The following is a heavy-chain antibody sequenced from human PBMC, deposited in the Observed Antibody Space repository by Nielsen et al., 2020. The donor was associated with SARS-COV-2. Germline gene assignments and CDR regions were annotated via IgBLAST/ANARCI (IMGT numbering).Heavy chain of an antibody. Sequence: PGGPLRLSCAASGFTFNSVGMHWVRQAPGKGLEWVAVVSTEGGTTYYADSVKGRFTIARDNSQNTLYLHMTSLRADDTAVYFCTRESLRSGMSRYSFDSWGQGTLLTVSS. CDR1: GFTFNSVG. CDR2: VSTEGGTT. CDR3: TRESLRSGMSRYSFDS. V-gene: IGHV3-30*19. J-gene: IGHJ4*02. D-gene: IGHD3-16*01.